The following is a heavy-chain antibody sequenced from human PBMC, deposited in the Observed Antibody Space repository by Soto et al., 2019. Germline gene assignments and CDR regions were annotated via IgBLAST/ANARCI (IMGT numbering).Heavy chain of an antibody. CDR1: GGSISSYY. CDR2: NYYSGST. D-gene: IGHD3-10*01. V-gene: IGHV4-59*01. CDR3: ARVRQWFGDP. J-gene: IGHJ5*02. Sequence: PSETLSLTCTVSGGSISSYYWSWIRQPPGKGLEWIGYNYYSGSTNYNPSLKSRVTISVDTSKNQFSLKLSSVTAADTAVYYCARVRQWFGDPWGQGTLVTVSS.